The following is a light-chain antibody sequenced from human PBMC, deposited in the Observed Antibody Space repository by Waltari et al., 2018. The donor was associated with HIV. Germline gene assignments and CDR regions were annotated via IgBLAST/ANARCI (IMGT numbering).Light chain of an antibody. J-gene: IGLJ2*01. V-gene: IGLV2-23*02. CDR2: VVS. CDR1: SSDVGGYNL. Sequence: QSALTQPASVSGSPGQSITISCTGTSSDVGGYNLVSWYQQHPGKAPKLMIYVVSKRPSGVSNRFSGSKSGNTASLTISVLQAEDEADYYCCAYAGSTTYVIFGGGTKLTVL. CDR3: CAYAGSTTYVI.